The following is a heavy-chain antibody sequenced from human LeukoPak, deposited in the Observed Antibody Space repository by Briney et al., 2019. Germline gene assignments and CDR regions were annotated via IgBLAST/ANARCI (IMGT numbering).Heavy chain of an antibody. CDR3: ARQFLTGYFLDC. CDR1: GGSISSSSYY. J-gene: IGHJ4*02. V-gene: IGHV4-39*01. CDR2: IYYSGST. D-gene: IGHD3-9*01. Sequence: SETLSLTCTVSGGSISSSSYYWGWIRQPPGKGLEWIGSIYYSGSTYYNPSLKSRVTISVDTSKNQFSLKLSSVTAADTAVYYCARQFLTGYFLDCWGQGTLVTVSS.